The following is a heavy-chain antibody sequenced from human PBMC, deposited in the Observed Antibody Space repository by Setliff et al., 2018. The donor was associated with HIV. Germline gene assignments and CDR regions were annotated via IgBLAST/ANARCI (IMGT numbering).Heavy chain of an antibody. V-gene: IGHV4-31*03. J-gene: IGHJ6*03. CDR1: GGSISSGGYY. CDR3: ARGLTRGGYYYYFYMDV. D-gene: IGHD7-27*01. Sequence: SETLSLTCTVSGGSISSGGYYWSWIRQHPGKGLEWIGYIYYSGSTYYNPSLKSRVTISVDTSKNQFSLKLSSVTAADTAVYYCARGLTRGGYYYYFYMDVWGKGTTVTVSS. CDR2: IYYSGST.